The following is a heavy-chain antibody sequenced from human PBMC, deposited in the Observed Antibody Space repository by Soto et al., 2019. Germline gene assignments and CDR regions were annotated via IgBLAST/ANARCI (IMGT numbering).Heavy chain of an antibody. D-gene: IGHD4-17*01. Sequence: GGSLRLSCAASGFTFSSYAMSWVRQAPGKGLEWVSAISGSGGSTYYADSVKGRFTISRDNSKNTLYLQMNSLRAEDTAVYYCAKFGRPYGDYEPNFDYWGQGTLVTVSS. V-gene: IGHV3-23*01. CDR1: GFTFSSYA. CDR2: ISGSGGST. J-gene: IGHJ4*02. CDR3: AKFGRPYGDYEPNFDY.